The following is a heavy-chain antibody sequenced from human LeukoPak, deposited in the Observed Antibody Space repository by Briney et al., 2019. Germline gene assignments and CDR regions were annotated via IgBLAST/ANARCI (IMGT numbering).Heavy chain of an antibody. CDR2: INPNSGDT. J-gene: IGHJ4*02. D-gene: IGHD6-19*01. CDR3: ARGPSGWYVGDY. V-gene: IGHV1-2*02. Sequence: ASVKVSCKASGYIFTGYYMHWVRQAPGQGLEWMGWINPNSGDTNYAQKFQGRVTMTRDTSISTAYMELSRLRSDDTAVYYCARGPSGWYVGDYWGQGTLVTVSS. CDR1: GYIFTGYY.